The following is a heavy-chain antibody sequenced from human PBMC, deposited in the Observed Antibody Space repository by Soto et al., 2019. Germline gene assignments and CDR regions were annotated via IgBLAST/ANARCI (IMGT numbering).Heavy chain of an antibody. CDR3: ASGSGAVAGTSDY. CDR1: VFTVSSYR. D-gene: IGHD6-19*01. Sequence: GGSLRVSCAAPVFTVSSYRMNWVRQAPGKGLEWVSSISSSSSYIYYADSVKGRFTISRDNAKNSLYLQMNSLRAEDTAVYYCASGSGAVAGTSDYWGQGTLVTVSS. CDR2: ISSSSSYI. V-gene: IGHV3-21*01. J-gene: IGHJ4*02.